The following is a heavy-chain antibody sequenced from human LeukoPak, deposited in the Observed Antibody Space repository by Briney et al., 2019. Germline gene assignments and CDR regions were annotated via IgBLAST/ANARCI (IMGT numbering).Heavy chain of an antibody. V-gene: IGHV3-72*01. CDR3: ARVRGGSWVAFDI. J-gene: IGHJ3*02. CDR2: SRNKANSYTT. D-gene: IGHD1-26*01. Sequence: GGSLRLSCAASGFTFSDHYMDWVRQAPGRGLEWVGRSRNKANSYTTEYAASVKGRFTISRDDSKNSLYLQMNRLKTEDTAVYYCARVRGGSWVAFDIWGQGTMVTVSS. CDR1: GFTFSDHY.